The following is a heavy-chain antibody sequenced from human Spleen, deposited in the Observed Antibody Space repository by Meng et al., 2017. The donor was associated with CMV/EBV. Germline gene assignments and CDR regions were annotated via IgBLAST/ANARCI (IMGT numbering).Heavy chain of an antibody. J-gene: IGHJ4*02. Sequence: FSFDDWTMHWVRQVPGKGLEWVSLITWDAGVTYYTDSVKGRFTISRDNSKNSLYLQMNSLRAEDTAFYYCAKDLAHTSPFLEWFLDSWGQGTLVTVSS. CDR3: AKDLAHTSPFLEWFLDS. CDR2: ITWDAGVT. D-gene: IGHD3-3*01. CDR1: FSFDDWT. V-gene: IGHV3-43*01.